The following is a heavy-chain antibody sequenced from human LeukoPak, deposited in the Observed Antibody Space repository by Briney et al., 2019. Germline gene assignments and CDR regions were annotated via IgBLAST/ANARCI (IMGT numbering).Heavy chain of an antibody. V-gene: IGHV4-61*05. J-gene: IGHJ5*02. CDR1: GDSISSSSYY. D-gene: IGHD3-10*01. Sequence: PSETLSLTCTVSGDSISSSSYYWGWIRQPPGKGLEWIGYIYYSGSTNYKPSLKSRVTISVDTSKNQFSLKLSSVTAADTAVYYCARGGYYGSGNDFRFDPWGQGTLVTVSS. CDR2: IYYSGST. CDR3: ARGGYYGSGNDFRFDP.